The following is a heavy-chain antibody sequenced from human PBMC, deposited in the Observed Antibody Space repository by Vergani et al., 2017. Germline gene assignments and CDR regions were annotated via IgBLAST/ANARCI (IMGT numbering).Heavy chain of an antibody. J-gene: IGHJ6*02. CDR2: IHYSENT. V-gene: IGHV4-59*11. CDR3: ASGGDYGDYVPNTGYYYSMYV. Sequence: QVQLQESGPGLVKSSETLSLTCSVSFDSIRNLYCNWIRQPPGKGLEWIGSIHYSENTNYNPSLKTRVTISVDTSKNQFSLTLTSVTAADTAVYYCASGGDYGDYVPNTGYYYSMYVWAQATTVTVCS. D-gene: IGHD4-17*01. CDR1: FDSIRNLY.